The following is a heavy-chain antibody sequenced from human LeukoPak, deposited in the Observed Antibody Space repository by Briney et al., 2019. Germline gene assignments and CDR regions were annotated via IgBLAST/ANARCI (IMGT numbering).Heavy chain of an antibody. CDR1: GYTFTSYG. Sequence: ASVKVSCKASGYTFTSYGISWVRQAPGQGLEWMGWISAYNGNTNYEQKLQGRVTMTTDTSTSTAYMELRSLRSDDTAVYYCARDLQSWELQDSGFDYWGQGTLVTVSS. J-gene: IGHJ4*02. CDR2: ISAYNGNT. V-gene: IGHV1-18*01. CDR3: ARDLQSWELQDSGFDY. D-gene: IGHD1-26*01.